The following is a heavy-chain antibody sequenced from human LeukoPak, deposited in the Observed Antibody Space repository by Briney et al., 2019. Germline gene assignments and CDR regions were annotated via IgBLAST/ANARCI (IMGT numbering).Heavy chain of an antibody. CDR1: GGSISSYY. V-gene: IGHV4-59*08. D-gene: IGHD5-12*01. CDR2: IYYSGST. Sequence: PSETLSLTCTVSGGSISSYYWSWIRQPPGKGLEWIGYIYYSGSTNYNPSLKSRVTISVDTSKNQFSLKLSSVTAADTAVYYCARHPGYGIFDYWGQGTLVTVSS. J-gene: IGHJ4*02. CDR3: ARHPGYGIFDY.